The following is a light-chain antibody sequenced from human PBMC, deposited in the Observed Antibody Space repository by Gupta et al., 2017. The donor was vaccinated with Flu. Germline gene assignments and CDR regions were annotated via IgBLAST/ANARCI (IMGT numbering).Light chain of an antibody. J-gene: IGLJ2*01. CDR2: EFS. CDR1: SSDVGALNY. V-gene: IGLV2-14*01. CDR3: SSYTTSSHVL. Sequence: QSALTQPASVSGSPGQSITISCTGTSSDVGALNYVSWYQQHPGKAPKLMIYEFSNRPSGVSNRFSGPKSGNTASLTISGLQAEDESDYYCSSYTTSSHVLFGGGTKLTVL.